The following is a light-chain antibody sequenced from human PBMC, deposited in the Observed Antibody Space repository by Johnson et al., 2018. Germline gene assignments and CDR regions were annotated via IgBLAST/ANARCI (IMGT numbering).Light chain of an antibody. CDR2: ENN. Sequence: VLTQPPSVSAAPGQKVTISCSGSSSNIGNNYVSWYQQLPGTAPKLLIYENNKRPSGIPDRFSGSKSGTSATLGITGLQTGDEADYYCGTWDSRPSAGNVFGTWTKGTGL. J-gene: IGLJ1*01. V-gene: IGLV1-51*02. CDR3: GTWDSRPSAGNV. CDR1: SSNIGNNY.